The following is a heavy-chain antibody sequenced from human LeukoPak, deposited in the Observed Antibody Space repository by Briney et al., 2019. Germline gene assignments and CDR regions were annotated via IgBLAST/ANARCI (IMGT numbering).Heavy chain of an antibody. Sequence: SVKVSRKASGGTFTKYGISWVRQAPGQGLEWMGRIIPILDIANYAQQLQGRVTITADKSTSTAYMELSSLRSEDTALYYCARDPSRISESSGYRYYYYGMDVWGQGTTVTVSS. D-gene: IGHD3-22*01. CDR3: ARDPSRISESSGYRYYYYGMDV. CDR2: IIPILDIA. CDR1: GGTFTKYG. J-gene: IGHJ6*02. V-gene: IGHV1-69*04.